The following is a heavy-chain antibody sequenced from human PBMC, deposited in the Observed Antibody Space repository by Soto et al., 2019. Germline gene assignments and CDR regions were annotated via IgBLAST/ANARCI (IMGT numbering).Heavy chain of an antibody. V-gene: IGHV3-13*01. D-gene: IGHD6-6*01. J-gene: IGHJ4*02. Sequence: PGGSLRLSCEASGFTFSCFDMHWVRQPTGKGLEWVSTIGTAGDTYYAVSVKGRFTISRDNAKNSLSLQMNSLRAGDTAVYFCARGQEVGARFFDSWGQGTQVTVSS. CDR2: IGTAGDT. CDR1: GFTFSCFD. CDR3: ARGQEVGARFFDS.